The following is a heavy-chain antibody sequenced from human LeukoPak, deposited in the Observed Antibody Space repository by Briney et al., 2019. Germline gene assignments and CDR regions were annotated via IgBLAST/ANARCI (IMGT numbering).Heavy chain of an antibody. V-gene: IGHV3-21*01. D-gene: IGHD2-2*01. Sequence: GGSLRLSCKASGFTFSNYAMNWVRQAPGKGLEWVSSITSVSSYKYYADSVKGRFTTSRDNAKNSLFLQMNSLRAEGTAIYYCARDPTADDYWGQGTLVTVSS. CDR1: GFTFSNYA. CDR2: ITSVSSYK. J-gene: IGHJ4*02. CDR3: ARDPTADDY.